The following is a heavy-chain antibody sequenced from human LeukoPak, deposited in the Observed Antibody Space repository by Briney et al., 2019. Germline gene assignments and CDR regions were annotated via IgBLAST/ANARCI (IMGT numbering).Heavy chain of an antibody. CDR1: GGSFSDYY. D-gene: IGHD5-18*01. V-gene: IGHV4-34*01. Sequence: KPSETLSLTCAVYGGSFSDYYWSWIRQPPGKGLEWIGEINHSGSTSYNPSLKSRVTISVDTSKNQFSLKLSSVTAADTAVYYCARGGPIGQLWSWYWGQGTLVTVSS. CDR2: INHSGST. J-gene: IGHJ4*02. CDR3: ARGGPIGQLWSWY.